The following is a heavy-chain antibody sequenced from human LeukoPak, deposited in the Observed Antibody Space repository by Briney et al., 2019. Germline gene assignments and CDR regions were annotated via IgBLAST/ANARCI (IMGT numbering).Heavy chain of an antibody. CDR1: GFTFSTCW. V-gene: IGHV3-74*01. J-gene: IGHJ4*02. D-gene: IGHD1-1*01. CDR2: INRDGSGI. CDR3: ANTGYNYEFDY. Sequence: PGGSLRLSCAASGFTFSTCWMHWVRQAPGKGLVWISRINRDGSGITYADSVKGRFTISRDSAKSILYLQMNSLRAEDTAVYYCANTGYNYEFDYWGQGTLVTVSS.